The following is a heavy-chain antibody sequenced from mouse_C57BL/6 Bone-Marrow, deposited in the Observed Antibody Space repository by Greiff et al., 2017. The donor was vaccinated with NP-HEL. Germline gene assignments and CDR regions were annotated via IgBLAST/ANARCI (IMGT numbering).Heavy chain of an antibody. J-gene: IGHJ2*01. V-gene: IGHV1-42*01. Sequence: EVKLLESGPELVKPGASVKISCKASGYSFTGYYMNWVKQSPEKSLEWIGEINPSTGGTTYNQKFKAKATLTVDKSSSTAYMQLKSLTSEDSAVYYCARLFFYFDYWGQGTTLTVSS. CDR3: ARLFFYFDY. CDR1: GYSFTGYY. CDR2: INPSTGGT.